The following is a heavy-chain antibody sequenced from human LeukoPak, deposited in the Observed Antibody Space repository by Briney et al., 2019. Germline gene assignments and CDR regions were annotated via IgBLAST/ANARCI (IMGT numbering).Heavy chain of an antibody. CDR2: ISYDGSSK. V-gene: IGHV3-30*04. CDR3: ARDLAAAGDYYYYGMDV. D-gene: IGHD6-13*01. J-gene: IGHJ6*04. Sequence: PGRSLRLSCAASGFTFSSYAMHWVRQAPGKGLEWVAVISYDGSSKYYADSVKGRFTISRDNSKNTLYLQMNSLRAEDTAVYYCARDLAAAGDYYYYGMDVWGKGTTVTVSS. CDR1: GFTFSSYA.